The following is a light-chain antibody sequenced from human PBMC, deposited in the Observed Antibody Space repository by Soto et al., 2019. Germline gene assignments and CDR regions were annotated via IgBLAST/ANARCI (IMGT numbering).Light chain of an antibody. Sequence: EIEMTQSPATLSVSPGERATLSCRASQSVSSNLAWYQQKPGQTPKLLIYVASTRATGLPARFSGSGSGTEFTLTISSLQSEDFAVYYCQQYNVWPLTFGGGTKVEFK. J-gene: IGKJ4*01. CDR2: VAS. V-gene: IGKV3-15*01. CDR3: QQYNVWPLT. CDR1: QSVSSN.